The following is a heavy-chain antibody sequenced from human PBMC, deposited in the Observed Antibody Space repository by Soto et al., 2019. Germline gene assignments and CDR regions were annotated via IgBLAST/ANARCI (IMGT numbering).Heavy chain of an antibody. D-gene: IGHD4-17*01. J-gene: IGHJ5*02. CDR1: GFTFSSYN. CDR2: ITSSSSSI. V-gene: IGHV3-21*06. CDR3: ASHYGDNGWFDP. Sequence: PGGSLRLSCAASGFTFSSYNMNWVRQPPGKGLEWVSSITSSSSSIYYAASLKGRFTISRDNAKNSLYLQMNSLRAEDTAVYYCASHYGDNGWFDPWGQGTLVTVSS.